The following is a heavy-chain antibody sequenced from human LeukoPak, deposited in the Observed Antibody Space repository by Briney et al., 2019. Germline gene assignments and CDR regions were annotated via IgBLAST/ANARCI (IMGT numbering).Heavy chain of an antibody. J-gene: IGHJ6*02. CDR3: AEDQFPDLTGELGYYYYGMDV. Sequence: GGSLRLSCAASGFTFSSYGMHWVRQAPGKGLEWVAVISYDGSNKYYADSVKGRFTISRDNSKNTLYLQMNSLRAEDTAVYYCAEDQFPDLTGELGYYYYGMDVWGQGTTVTVSS. CDR1: GFTFSSYG. D-gene: IGHD7-27*01. CDR2: ISYDGSNK. V-gene: IGHV3-30*18.